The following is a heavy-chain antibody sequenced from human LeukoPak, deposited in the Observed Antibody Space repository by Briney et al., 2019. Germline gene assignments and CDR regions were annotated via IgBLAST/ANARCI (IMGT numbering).Heavy chain of an antibody. J-gene: IGHJ4*02. CDR1: GGSISSYY. V-gene: IGHV4-4*07. CDR2: IYTSGST. CDR3: ARGTPYDFWSGPYFDY. Sequence: SETLSLTFTVSGGSISSYYWSWIRQPAGKGLEGIGRIYTSGSTNYNPSLKSRVTMSVDTSKNQFSLKLSSVTAADTAVYYCARGTPYDFWSGPYFDYWGQGTLVTVSS. D-gene: IGHD3-3*01.